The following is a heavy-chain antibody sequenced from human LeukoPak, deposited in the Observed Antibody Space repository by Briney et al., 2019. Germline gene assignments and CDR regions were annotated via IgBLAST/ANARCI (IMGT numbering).Heavy chain of an antibody. Sequence: GGSLRLSCEVSGFTFSGYGMSWVRQAPGKGLEWVSAISGSGGSTHYADSVKGRFTISRDNSKNTLYLQMNSLRAEDTAVYYCARVYHDYGDYVIWGQGTMVTVSS. CDR2: ISGSGGST. CDR1: GFTFSGYG. J-gene: IGHJ3*02. D-gene: IGHD4-17*01. V-gene: IGHV3-23*01. CDR3: ARVYHDYGDYVI.